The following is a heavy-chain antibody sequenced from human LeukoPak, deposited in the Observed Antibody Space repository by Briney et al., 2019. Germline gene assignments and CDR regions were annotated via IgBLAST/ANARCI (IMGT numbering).Heavy chain of an antibody. V-gene: IGHV4-59*01. J-gene: IGHJ4*02. CDR2: IYYSGST. D-gene: IGHD4-17*01. CDR3: ARTGSTVTMLYPFDH. Sequence: SETLSLTCTVSGGSIRSYYWSWVRQPPGKGLEWHGYIYYSGSTNYNPSLKSRVSISVDTSKNQFSLKLSSVTAADTAVYYCARTGSTVTMLYPFDHWGQGTLVTVSS. CDR1: GGSIRSYY.